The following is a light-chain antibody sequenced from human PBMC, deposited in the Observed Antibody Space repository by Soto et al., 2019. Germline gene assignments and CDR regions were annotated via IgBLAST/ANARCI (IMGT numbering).Light chain of an antibody. CDR2: EVS. Sequence: QSVLTQSASVSGSPGQSITISCTGTSSDVGGYNYVSWYQQHPGKAPKLMIYEVSNRPSGVSNRFSGSKSGNTASLTISGLQAEDEADYYCSSYTSSLYVFGTGTKLTVL. V-gene: IGLV2-14*01. J-gene: IGLJ1*01. CDR1: SSDVGGYNY. CDR3: SSYTSSLYV.